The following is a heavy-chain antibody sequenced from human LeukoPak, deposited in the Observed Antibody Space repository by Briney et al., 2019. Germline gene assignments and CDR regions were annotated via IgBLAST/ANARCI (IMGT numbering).Heavy chain of an antibody. CDR1: GGSISISY. CDR2: MYESGST. Sequence: SQTLSLTCTVSGGSISISYWSWVRHPPGKGREWVAYMYESGSTNYNPYLKNRVTISADTSKNQFSLKVNSVTTSDTAVYYCARDCSSSSCYLADVWGKRTTVTVSS. D-gene: IGHD2-2*01. CDR3: ARDCSSSSCYLADV. V-gene: IGHV4-59*01. J-gene: IGHJ6*04.